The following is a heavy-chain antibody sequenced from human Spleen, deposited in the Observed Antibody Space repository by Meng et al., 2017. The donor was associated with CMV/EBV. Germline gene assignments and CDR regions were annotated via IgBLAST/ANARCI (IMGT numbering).Heavy chain of an antibody. CDR2: VSYDGRNK. J-gene: IGHJ4*02. CDR1: GFTFNNYA. Sequence: GESLKISCAASGFTFNNYAMHWVRQAPGKGMEWVAVVSYDGRNKYYADSVKGRFTISRDNSRNTMYLQMNSVRAEDTALYYCARDRRVGGGATTLINWGQGTLVTVSS. D-gene: IGHD1-26*01. V-gene: IGHV3-30*04. CDR3: ARDRRVGGGATTLIN.